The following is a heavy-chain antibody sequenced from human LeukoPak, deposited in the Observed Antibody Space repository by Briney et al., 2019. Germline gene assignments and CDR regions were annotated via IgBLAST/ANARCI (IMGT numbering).Heavy chain of an antibody. J-gene: IGHJ4*02. V-gene: IGHV3-21*01. CDR1: RFTFSSYS. Sequence: GGSLRLSCAASRFTFSSYSMNWVRQAPGKGLEWVSSISSSGNYIYYADSVKGRFTISRDNAKNSLYLQMNSLRAEDTAVYNCARDSIQQQLVLEDRGYPYYFEHWGQGTLVTVSS. CDR2: ISSSGNYI. CDR3: ARDSIQQQLVLEDRGYPYYFEH. D-gene: IGHD6-13*01.